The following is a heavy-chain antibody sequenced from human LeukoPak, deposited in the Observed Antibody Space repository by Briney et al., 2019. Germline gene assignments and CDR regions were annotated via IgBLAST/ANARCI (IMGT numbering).Heavy chain of an antibody. Sequence: SETLSLTCTVSGGSISSYYWSWIRQPPGKGLEWIGYIYYSGSTNYNPSLKSRVTISVDTSKNQFSLKLSSVTAADTAVYYCASLGYCSGGSRYSCAFDIWGQGTMVTVSS. CDR3: ASLGYCSGGSRYSCAFDI. D-gene: IGHD2-15*01. J-gene: IGHJ3*02. CDR2: IYYSGST. V-gene: IGHV4-59*08. CDR1: GGSISSYY.